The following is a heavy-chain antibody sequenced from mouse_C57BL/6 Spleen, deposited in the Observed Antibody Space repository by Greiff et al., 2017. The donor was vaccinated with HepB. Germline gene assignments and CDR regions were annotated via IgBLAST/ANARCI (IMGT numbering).Heavy chain of an antibody. CDR3: ARHSSGYVGYFDY. V-gene: IGHV5-6*01. CDR2: ISSGGSYT. CDR1: GFTFSSYG. Sequence: EVKVVESGGDLVKPGGSLKLSCAASGFTFSSYGMSWVRQTPDKRLEWVATISSGGSYTYYPDSVKGRFTISRDNAKNTLYLQMSSLKSEDTAMYYCARHSSGYVGYFDYWGQGTTLTVSS. D-gene: IGHD3-2*02. J-gene: IGHJ2*01.